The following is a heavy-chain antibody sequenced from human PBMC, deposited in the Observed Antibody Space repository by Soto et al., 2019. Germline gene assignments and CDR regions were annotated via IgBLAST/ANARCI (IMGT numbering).Heavy chain of an antibody. V-gene: IGHV3-30*18. Sequence: QVQLVESGGGVVQPGRSLRLSCAASGFTFSSYDMHWVRQAPGKGLEWVSVISDDGSNKYYADSVKGRFTISRDNSKNTLYLQMNSLRTEETAVYYCAKGTVAVRGYYDYYGMDVWGQGTTVTVSS. CDR3: AKGTVAVRGYYDYYGMDV. CDR2: ISDDGSNK. CDR1: GFTFSSYD. J-gene: IGHJ6*02. D-gene: IGHD3-10*01.